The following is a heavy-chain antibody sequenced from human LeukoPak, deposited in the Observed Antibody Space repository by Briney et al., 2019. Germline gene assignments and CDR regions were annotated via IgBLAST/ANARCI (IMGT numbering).Heavy chain of an antibody. CDR1: GGSISSSSYY. CDR2: IYYSGST. Sequence: SETLSLTCTVSGGSISSSSYYWGWIRQPPGKGLEWIGSIYYSGSTYYNPSLKSRVTISVDTSKNQFPLKLSSVTAADTAVYYCARHPRYCSSSSCYRGGDFDYWGQGTLVTVSS. D-gene: IGHD2-2*01. V-gene: IGHV4-39*01. J-gene: IGHJ4*02. CDR3: ARHPRYCSSSSCYRGGDFDY.